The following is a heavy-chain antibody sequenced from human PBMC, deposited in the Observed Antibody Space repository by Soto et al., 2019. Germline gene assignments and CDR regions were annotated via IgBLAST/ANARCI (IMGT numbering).Heavy chain of an antibody. Sequence: EVQLLESGGGLVQPGGSLRLSCAASGFTFSSYAMSWVRQAPGKGLDWVSTISGSGGSTYYADSVKGRFTMSRDNSKNTVYLQMNSRRAEDTAIYYCAKERQATTVTLPDYWGQGTLVTVSS. J-gene: IGHJ4*02. D-gene: IGHD4-17*01. CDR2: ISGSGGST. CDR1: GFTFSSYA. V-gene: IGHV3-23*01. CDR3: AKERQATTVTLPDY.